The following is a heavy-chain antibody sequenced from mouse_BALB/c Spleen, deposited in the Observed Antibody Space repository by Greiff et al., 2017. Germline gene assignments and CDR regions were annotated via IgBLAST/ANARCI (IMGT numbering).Heavy chain of an antibody. J-gene: IGHJ4*01. Sequence: EVQRVESGGGLVQPGGSLRLSCATSGFTFTDYYMSWVRQPPGKALEWLGFIRNKANGYTTEYSASVKGRFTISRDNSQSILYLQMNTLRAEDSATYYCAREGYYYGSSYPYYAMDYWGQGTSVTVSS. D-gene: IGHD1-1*01. CDR2: IRNKANGYTT. CDR3: AREGYYYGSSYPYYAMDY. V-gene: IGHV7-3*02. CDR1: GFTFTDYY.